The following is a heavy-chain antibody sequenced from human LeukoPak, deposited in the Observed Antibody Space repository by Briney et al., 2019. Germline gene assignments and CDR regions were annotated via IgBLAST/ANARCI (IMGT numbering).Heavy chain of an antibody. CDR2: INPNSGGT. J-gene: IGHJ5*02. CDR1: GYTFTGYY. D-gene: IGHD1-7*01. Sequence: GASVKVSCKASGYTFTGYYMHWVRQAPGQGLEWMGWINPNSGGTNYAQKFQGRVTMTRDTSISTAYMELSRLRSDDTAVYYCARAYAEELELTNWFDPWGQGTLVTVSS. V-gene: IGHV1-2*02. CDR3: ARAYAEELELTNWFDP.